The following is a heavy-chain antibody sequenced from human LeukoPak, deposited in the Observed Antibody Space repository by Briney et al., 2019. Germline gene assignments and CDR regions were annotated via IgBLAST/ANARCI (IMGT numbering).Heavy chain of an antibody. J-gene: IGHJ5*02. CDR3: ARDNCSGGSCYSSFPNWFDP. CDR1: GGSISSGGYY. V-gene: IGHV4-31*03. Sequence: SQTLSLTCTVSGGSISSGGYYWSWIRQHPGKGLEWIGYIYYSGSTYYNPSLKSRVTISVDTSKNQFSLKLSSVTAADTAVYYCARDNCSGGSCYSSFPNWFDPWGQGTLVTVSS. D-gene: IGHD2-15*01. CDR2: IYYSGST.